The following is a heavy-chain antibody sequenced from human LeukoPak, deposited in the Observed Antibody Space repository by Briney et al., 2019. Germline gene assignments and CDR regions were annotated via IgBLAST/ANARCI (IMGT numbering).Heavy chain of an antibody. Sequence: SETLSLTCTVSGGSISSYHWSWIRQPPGKGLEWIGYIYYSGSTNYNPSLKSRVTISVDTSKNQFSLKLSSVTAADTAVYYCARGGGPVGATGPFDYWGQGTLVTVSS. CDR1: GGSISSYH. CDR3: ARGGGPVGATGPFDY. CDR2: IYYSGST. D-gene: IGHD1-26*01. J-gene: IGHJ4*02. V-gene: IGHV4-59*01.